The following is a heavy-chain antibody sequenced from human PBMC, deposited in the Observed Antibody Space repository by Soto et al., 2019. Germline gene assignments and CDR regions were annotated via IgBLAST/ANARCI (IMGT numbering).Heavy chain of an antibody. Sequence: PGESLKISCKGSGYSFTSYWISWVRQMPGKGLEWMGRIDPSDSYTNYSPSFQGHVTISADKSISTAYLQWSSLKASDTAMYYWARRYNYYYYSMDVWGQGTTVTVSS. CDR2: IDPSDSYT. CDR1: GYSFTSYW. D-gene: IGHD1-1*01. CDR3: ARRYNYYYYSMDV. J-gene: IGHJ6*02. V-gene: IGHV5-10-1*01.